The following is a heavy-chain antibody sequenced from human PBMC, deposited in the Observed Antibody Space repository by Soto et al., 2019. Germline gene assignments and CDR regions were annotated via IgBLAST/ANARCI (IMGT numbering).Heavy chain of an antibody. CDR2: ISNSGGST. V-gene: IGHV3-23*01. CDR3: AKAAHIVVVTATRVYFDY. J-gene: IGHJ4*02. CDR1: GFTFSNYA. D-gene: IGHD2-21*02. Sequence: PGGSLRLSCAASGFTFSNYAMSWVRQAPGKWLEWVSSISNSGGSTYYADSVKGRFTISRDNSKNTLDLQMNSLRAEDTAFYYCAKAAHIVVVTATRVYFDYWRQGT.